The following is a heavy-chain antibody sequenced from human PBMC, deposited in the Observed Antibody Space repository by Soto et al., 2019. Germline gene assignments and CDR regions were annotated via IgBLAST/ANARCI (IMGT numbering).Heavy chain of an antibody. Sequence: SVPLSLTCTVSGGSISSYYCSWIRQPPGKGLEWTGYIYHSGSTNYTPSLKCRVTISVDTSKNQFSLKLSSVTAANTAVYYCARVWGGAFDIWGQGTMVTVSS. CDR1: GGSISSYY. J-gene: IGHJ3*02. CDR3: ARVWGGAFDI. V-gene: IGHV4-59*01. D-gene: IGHD7-27*01. CDR2: IYHSGST.